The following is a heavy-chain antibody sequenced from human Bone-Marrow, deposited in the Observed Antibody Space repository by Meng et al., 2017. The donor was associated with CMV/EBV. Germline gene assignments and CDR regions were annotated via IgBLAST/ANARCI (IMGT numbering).Heavy chain of an antibody. Sequence: GGSLRLSCAASGFSFSTYAMHWVRQAPGKGLEWMTVISYDGSDKSYADSVQGRLTSSRDNSKNTVYLQMNSLRVEDTAVYYCVRDDYDFWNGYTDYYGMDVWGQGNTVTVAS. J-gene: IGHJ6*02. CDR2: ISYDGSDK. CDR1: GFSFSTYA. CDR3: VRDDYDFWNGYTDYYGMDV. V-gene: IGHV3-30*03. D-gene: IGHD3-3*01.